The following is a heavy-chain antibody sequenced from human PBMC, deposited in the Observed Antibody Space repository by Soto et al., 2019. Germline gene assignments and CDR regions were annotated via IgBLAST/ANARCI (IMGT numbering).Heavy chain of an antibody. J-gene: IGHJ3*02. CDR2: IWYDGSNK. CDR1: GFTFSSYG. V-gene: IGHV3-33*01. D-gene: IGHD2-21*02. CDR3: ARECRWCRERDCGGDCYAFDI. Sequence: PGGSLRLSCAASGFTFSSYGMHWVRQAPGKGLEWVAVIWYDGSNKYYADSVKGRFTISRDNSKNTLYLQMNSLRAEDTAVYYCARECRWCRERDCGGDCYAFDIWGQGTMVTVSS.